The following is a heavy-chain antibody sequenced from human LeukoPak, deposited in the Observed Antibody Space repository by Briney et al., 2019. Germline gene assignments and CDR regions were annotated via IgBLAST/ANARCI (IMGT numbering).Heavy chain of an antibody. J-gene: IGHJ6*02. CDR1: GFTFNTYA. CDR3: ARGGRIAVAGIWPDYYYGMDV. CDR2: ISGRGNSP. Sequence: PGGSLRLSCAASGFTFNTYAMSWVRQAPGKGLEWVSVISGRGNSPYYADSVKGRFTISRDNSKYTLYLQMNSLRAEDTAVYYCARGGRIAVAGIWPDYYYGMDVWGQGTTVTVSS. V-gene: IGHV3-23*01. D-gene: IGHD6-19*01.